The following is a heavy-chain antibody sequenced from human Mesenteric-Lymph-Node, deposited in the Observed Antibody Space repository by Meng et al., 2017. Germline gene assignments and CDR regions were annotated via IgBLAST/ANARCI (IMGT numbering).Heavy chain of an antibody. D-gene: IGHD1-26*01. J-gene: IGHJ4*02. CDR3: ARVWVVGATGVGFDY. Sequence: SETLSLTCTVSGYSISSGYYWGWIRQPPGKGLEWIGSIYHSGSTYYNPPLKSRVTISVDTSKNQFPLKLSSVTAADTAVYYCARVWVVGATGVGFDYWGQGTLVTVSS. CDR2: IYHSGST. V-gene: IGHV4-38-2*02. CDR1: GYSISSGYY.